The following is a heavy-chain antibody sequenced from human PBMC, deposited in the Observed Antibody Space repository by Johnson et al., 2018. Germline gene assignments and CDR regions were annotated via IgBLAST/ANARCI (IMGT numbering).Heavy chain of an antibody. CDR3: AKVNSGDCSGGSRYSGARDY. CDR2: ISYDGSNK. Sequence: VQLVETGGGVVQPGRSLRLSCAASGFTFSSYGMHWVRQAPGKGLEWVAVISYDGSNKYYADSVKGRFTISRDNSKNTLYLQMNSLRAEDTAVYYCAKVNSGDCSGGSRYSGARDYWGQGTLVTVSS. CDR1: GFTFSSYG. D-gene: IGHD2-15*01. J-gene: IGHJ4*02. V-gene: IGHV3-30*18.